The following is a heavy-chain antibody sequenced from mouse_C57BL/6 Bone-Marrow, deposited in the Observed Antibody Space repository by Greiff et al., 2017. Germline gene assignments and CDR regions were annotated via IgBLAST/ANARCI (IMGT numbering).Heavy chain of an antibody. J-gene: IGHJ3*01. CDR1: GYTFTSYW. CDR3: ARPGAY. V-gene: IGHV1-50*01. CDR2: IDPSDSYT. Sequence: VQLQQPGAELVKPGASVKLSCKASGYTFTSYWMQWVKQRPGQGLEWIGEIDPSDSYTNYNQKFKGKATLTVDTSSSTAYMQLSSLTSEDSAVYYCARPGAYWGQGTLVTVSA.